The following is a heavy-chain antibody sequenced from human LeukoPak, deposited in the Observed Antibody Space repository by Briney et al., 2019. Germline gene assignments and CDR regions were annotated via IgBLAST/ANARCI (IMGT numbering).Heavy chain of an antibody. CDR1: GFTFSSYW. D-gene: IGHD3-10*02. J-gene: IGHJ6*04. V-gene: IGHV3-7*01. CDR2: IKQDGSEY. CDR3: AELGITMIGGV. Sequence: PGGSLRLSCAASGFTFSSYWMSWVRQVPGKGLEWVANIKQDGSEYYYVDSVKGRFTISRDNAKTSLYLQMNSLRAEDTAVYYCAELGITMIGGVWGKGTTVTISS.